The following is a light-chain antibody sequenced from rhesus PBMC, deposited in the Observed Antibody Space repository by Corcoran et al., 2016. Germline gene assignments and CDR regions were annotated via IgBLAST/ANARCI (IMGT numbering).Light chain of an antibody. CDR3: QQYNNWLT. J-gene: IGKJ4*01. CDR2: GAF. V-gene: IGKV3S9*01. Sequence: EIVMTQSPATLSLSPGERATLSCRASQSVSSYVAWYQQKPEQAPRLLTYGAFSRATGIPDSFSGSGSWTAFTLLINSLEADDVGVYYCQQYNNWLTFGGGTKVELK. CDR1: QSVSSY.